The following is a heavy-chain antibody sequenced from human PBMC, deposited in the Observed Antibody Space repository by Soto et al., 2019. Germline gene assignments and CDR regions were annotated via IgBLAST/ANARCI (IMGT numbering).Heavy chain of an antibody. CDR3: ARGSGWRVDP. J-gene: IGHJ5*02. V-gene: IGHV4-4*02. CDR1: GDSFRNNDW. Sequence: QVQLQESGPGLVKPSGTLSLTCAVSGDSFRNNDWWSWVRQPPGKGLEWIGEIYQGGTTNYNPSLISRVTISVDTSKTQFSRNLRSVTAADTAVYYCARGSGWRVDPWGQGTLVTVSS. D-gene: IGHD2-15*01. CDR2: IYQGGTT.